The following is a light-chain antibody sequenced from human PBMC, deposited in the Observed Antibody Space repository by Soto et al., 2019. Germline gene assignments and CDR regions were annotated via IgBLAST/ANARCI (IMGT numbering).Light chain of an antibody. CDR3: AVWDDSLYV. Sequence: QAVLTQPPSASGTPGQRVTISCSGSSSNIGSNTVSWYQQLPGAAPKLLIYTNSQRPSGVPVRFSGSKSGTSASLAISGLQSEDEADYYCAVWDDSLYVFGPGTKVTVL. V-gene: IGLV1-44*01. CDR1: SSNIGSNT. CDR2: TNS. J-gene: IGLJ1*01.